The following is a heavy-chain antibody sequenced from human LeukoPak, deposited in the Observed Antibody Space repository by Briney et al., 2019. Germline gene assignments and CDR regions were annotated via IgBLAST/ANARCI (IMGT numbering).Heavy chain of an antibody. D-gene: IGHD5-24*01. Sequence: GGSLRLSCAASGFTFSSYAMHWVRQAPGKGLEYVSAISSNGGSTYYANSVKGRFTISRDNSKNTLYLQMGSLRAEDMAVYYCARRGDGYNSNYYFDYWGQGTVVTVSS. CDR3: ARRGDGYNSNYYFDY. J-gene: IGHJ4*02. CDR1: GFTFSSYA. CDR2: ISSNGGST. V-gene: IGHV3-64*01.